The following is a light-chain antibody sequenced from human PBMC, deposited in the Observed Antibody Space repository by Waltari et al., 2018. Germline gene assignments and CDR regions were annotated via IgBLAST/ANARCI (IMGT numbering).Light chain of an antibody. Sequence: QSALTQPASVSGSPGQSITISCTGTSSDVGGYNYVSWYQQHQGKAPKLMIYDVSTRPSGVSNRFSGSKSGNTASLTISGLQAEDEADYYCSSYISSSTLELFGGGTSLTVL. CDR1: SSDVGGYNY. J-gene: IGLJ2*01. V-gene: IGLV2-14*03. CDR3: SSYISSSTLEL. CDR2: DVS.